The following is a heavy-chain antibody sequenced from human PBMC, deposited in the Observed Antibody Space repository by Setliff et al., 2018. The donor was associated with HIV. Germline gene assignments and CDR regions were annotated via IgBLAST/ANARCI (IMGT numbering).Heavy chain of an antibody. CDR1: GFSFRNSFYN. D-gene: IGHD5-18*01. Sequence: SETLSLTCNVSGFSFRNSFYNWGWIRQPPGKGLEWIGTIYYSGTTYYNPSLKSRVTISVDKSKNQFSLKLSSVTAADTAVYYCASLYSSDPVGDYWGQGTLVTVSS. J-gene: IGHJ4*02. CDR3: ASLYSSDPVGDY. V-gene: IGHV4-39*07. CDR2: IYYSGTT.